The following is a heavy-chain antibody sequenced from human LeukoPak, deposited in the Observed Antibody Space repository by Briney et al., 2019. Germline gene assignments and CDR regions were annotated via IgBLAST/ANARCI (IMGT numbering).Heavy chain of an antibody. CDR3: ARGYNSGWYAY. V-gene: IGHV4-38-2*02. Sequence: SETLSLTCTVSGYSISSGYYWGWIRQSPGKGLEWIGSIYHAGSTFHNPSLKSRVTISVDTSKNQFSLKVNSVTAADTAVYYCARGYNSGWYAYWGQGTLVTVSS. J-gene: IGHJ4*02. CDR1: GYSISSGYY. D-gene: IGHD6-19*01. CDR2: IYHAGST.